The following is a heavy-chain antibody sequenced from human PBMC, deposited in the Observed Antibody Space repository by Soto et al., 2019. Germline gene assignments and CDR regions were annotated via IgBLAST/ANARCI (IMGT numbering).Heavy chain of an antibody. CDR1: GYTFTSYD. CDR2: MNPNSGNT. Sequence: VKVSCKASGYTFTSYDINWVRQATGQGLEWMGWMNPNSGNTGYAQKFQGRVTMTRNTSISTAYMELSSLRSEDTAVYYCARATEYSGYDLDYWGQGTLVTVSS. CDR3: ARATEYSGYDLDY. V-gene: IGHV1-8*02. J-gene: IGHJ4*02. D-gene: IGHD5-12*01.